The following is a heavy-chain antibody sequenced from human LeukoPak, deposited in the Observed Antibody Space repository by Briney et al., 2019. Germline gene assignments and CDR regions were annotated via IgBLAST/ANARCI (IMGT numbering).Heavy chain of an antibody. CDR1: GGSFSGYY. Sequence: EPTETLSLTCAVYGGSFSGYYWSWIRQPPGEGLEWTGVINHSGSTNYNPSLKSRVTISVDTSKNQFFLKLTPVTAADTAVYYCARSRAPGYCYSYRGCFDYWGQGTLVTVSS. V-gene: IGHV4-34*01. CDR3: ARSRAPGYCYSYRGCFDY. CDR2: INHSGST. J-gene: IGHJ4*02. D-gene: IGHD5-18*01.